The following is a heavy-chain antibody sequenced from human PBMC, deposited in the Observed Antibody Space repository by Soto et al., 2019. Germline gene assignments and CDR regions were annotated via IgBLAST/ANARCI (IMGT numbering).Heavy chain of an antibody. CDR1: GFTFSSYA. V-gene: IGHV3-23*01. CDR2: ISGSGGST. Sequence: RLSCAASGFTFSSYAMSWVRQASGKGLEWVSAISGSGGSTYYADSVKGRFTISRDNSKNTLYLQMNSLRAEDTAVYYCAKDPNSHPPSSGWSYFDYWGQGTLVTVSS. CDR3: AKDPNSHPPSSGWSYFDY. D-gene: IGHD6-19*01. J-gene: IGHJ4*02.